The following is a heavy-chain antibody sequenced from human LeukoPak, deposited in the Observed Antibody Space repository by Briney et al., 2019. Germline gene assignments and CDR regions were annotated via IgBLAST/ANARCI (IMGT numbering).Heavy chain of an antibody. CDR1: GFTFSSYS. J-gene: IGHJ6*02. CDR3: ARDSGLGRFYGMDV. D-gene: IGHD3-10*01. Sequence: GGSLRLSCAASGFTFSSYSMNWVRQAPGKGLEWVSSISSSSSYIYYADSMKGRFTISRDNAKNSLYLQMNSLRAEDTAVYYCARDSGLGRFYGMDVWGQGTTVTVSS. V-gene: IGHV3-21*01. CDR2: ISSSSSYI.